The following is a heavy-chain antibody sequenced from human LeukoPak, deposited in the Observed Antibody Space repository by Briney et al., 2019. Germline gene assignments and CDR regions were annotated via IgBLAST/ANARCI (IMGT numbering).Heavy chain of an antibody. D-gene: IGHD2-2*01. V-gene: IGHV3-9*01. Sequence: GGSLRLSCAASGFTFDDYAMHWVRQAPGKGLEWVSGISWDGGSICYADSVKGRFTISRDNAKNSLYLQMNSLTAEDTALYYCAKYTCSSTSCVFGAFGIWGQGTMVTVSS. CDR3: AKYTCSSTSCVFGAFGI. CDR2: ISWDGGSI. CDR1: GFTFDDYA. J-gene: IGHJ3*02.